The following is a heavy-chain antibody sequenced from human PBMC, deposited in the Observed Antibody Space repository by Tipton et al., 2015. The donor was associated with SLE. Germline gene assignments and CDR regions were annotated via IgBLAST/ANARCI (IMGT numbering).Heavy chain of an antibody. CDR3: ARRTYYYDSSGYDFDY. CDR2: ISSSSSYT. CDR1: GFTFSDYY. V-gene: IGHV3-11*06. D-gene: IGHD3-22*01. Sequence: SLRLSCAASGFTFSDYYMSWIRQAPGKGLEWVSYISSSSSYTNYADSVKGRFTISRDNAKNSLYLQMNSLRAEDTAVYYCARRTYYYDSSGYDFDYWGQGTLVTVSS. J-gene: IGHJ4*02.